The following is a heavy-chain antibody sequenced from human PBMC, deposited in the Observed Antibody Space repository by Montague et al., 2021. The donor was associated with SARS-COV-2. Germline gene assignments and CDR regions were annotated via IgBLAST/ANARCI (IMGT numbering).Heavy chain of an antibody. CDR3: AKVDSVFP. V-gene: IGHV3-23*03. CDR2: IYGATCRT. CDR1: GFTFSRSA. J-gene: IGHJ4*02. D-gene: IGHD3/OR15-3a*01. Sequence: SLSLSCAASGFTFSRSALSWFRQAPGKGLEWVSHIYGATCRTFYADSVKGRFTMSRENSKNTLYLQMNSLRVDDTAVYYCAKVDSVFPWGQGTLVTVSS.